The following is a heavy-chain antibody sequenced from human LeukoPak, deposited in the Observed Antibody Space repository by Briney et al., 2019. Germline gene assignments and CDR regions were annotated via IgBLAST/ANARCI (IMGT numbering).Heavy chain of an antibody. D-gene: IGHD3-3*01. CDR2: IYSAGNT. V-gene: IGHV4-61*02. CDR1: GDSFRSGSYY. CDR3: ARSHAWSGYYVDY. J-gene: IGHJ4*02. Sequence: SETLSLTCTVSGDSFRSGSYYWNWIRQPAGKGLEWIERIYSAGNTNYNPSLKSRVTISVDTSNNQFSLKLSSVTAADTAVYYCARSHAWSGYYVDYWGQGTVVTVSS.